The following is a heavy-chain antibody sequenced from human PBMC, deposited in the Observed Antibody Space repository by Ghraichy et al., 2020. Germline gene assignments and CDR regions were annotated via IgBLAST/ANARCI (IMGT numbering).Heavy chain of an antibody. CDR2: IWYDGSNE. D-gene: IGHD4-17*01. Sequence: GGSLRLSCAASGFTFGSYGMHWVRQAPGKGLEWVAVIWYDGSNEYYADSVKGRFTISRDNSKNTLYLQMNSLRVEDAAVYYCARDPTSYGDYDWYFDLWGRGTLVTVSS. J-gene: IGHJ2*01. V-gene: IGHV3-33*08. CDR3: ARDPTSYGDYDWYFDL. CDR1: GFTFGSYG.